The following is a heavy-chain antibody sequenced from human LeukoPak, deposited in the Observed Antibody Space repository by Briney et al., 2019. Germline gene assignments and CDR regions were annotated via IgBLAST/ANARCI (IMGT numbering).Heavy chain of an antibody. J-gene: IGHJ4*02. D-gene: IGHD3-10*01. Sequence: GESLKISCKGSGYSFTSYWISWGRQMPGKGLEWMGRIDPSDSYTNYSPSFQGHVTISADKSISTAYLQWSSLKASDTAMYYCARQGGYYYGSGSYYNPLDYWGQGTLVTVSS. CDR1: GYSFTSYW. V-gene: IGHV5-10-1*01. CDR3: ARQGGYYYGSGSYYNPLDY. CDR2: IDPSDSYT.